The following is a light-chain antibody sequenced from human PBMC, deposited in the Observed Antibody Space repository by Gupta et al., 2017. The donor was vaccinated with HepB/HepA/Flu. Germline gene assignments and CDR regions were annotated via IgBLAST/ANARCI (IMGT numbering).Light chain of an antibody. CDR3: QQYSYFSD. CDR2: RAS. J-gene: IGKJ5*01. CDR1: QSISW. V-gene: IGKV1-5*03. Sequence: DIQLTQSPAPLSASVGDRVTITCRASQSISWLAWYQQKPGKAPNLLIYRASTLENGVPSRFSGSGSGTEFTLTISSLQPEDFATYYCQQYSYFSDFGQGTRLEIK.